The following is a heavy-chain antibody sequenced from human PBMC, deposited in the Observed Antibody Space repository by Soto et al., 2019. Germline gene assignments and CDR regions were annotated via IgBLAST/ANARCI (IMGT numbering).Heavy chain of an antibody. V-gene: IGHV4-34*01. Sequence: SETLSLTCAVYGGSFSGYYWSWIRQPPGKGLEWIGEINHSGSTYYNPSLKSRVTISVDTSKNHFSLKLGSVTAADTALYYCSRRAPEGFDPWGQGALVTVSS. CDR3: SRRAPEGFDP. J-gene: IGHJ5*02. CDR2: INHSGST. CDR1: GGSFSGYY.